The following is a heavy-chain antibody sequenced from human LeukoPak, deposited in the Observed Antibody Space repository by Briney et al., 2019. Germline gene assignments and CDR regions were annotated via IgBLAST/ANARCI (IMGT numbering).Heavy chain of an antibody. CDR1: DASISGYY. V-gene: IGHV4-59*01. CDR2: IHFSGST. J-gene: IGHJ4*02. Sequence: SETLSLTCTVSDASISGYYWSWIRQPPGKGLEWIGSIHFSGSTNYSPSLRSRVTISVDTSKNQLSLKLSSVTAADTAVYYCTRDLGGIYFDYWGQGTLVTVSS. CDR3: TRDLGGIYFDY. D-gene: IGHD1-26*01.